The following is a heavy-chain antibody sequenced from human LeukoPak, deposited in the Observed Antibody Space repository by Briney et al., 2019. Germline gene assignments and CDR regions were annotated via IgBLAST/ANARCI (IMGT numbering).Heavy chain of an antibody. CDR2: INPNSGET. V-gene: IGHV1-2*02. Sequence: GASVKVSCKTPGYTFTDYYIHWVRQAPGQGLEWMGWINPNSGETNSAQKFQGRVTMTGDTSISTAYMELRRVTSDDTAVYYCASDRDYSNTERGFDYWVQGTLVTVSS. CDR3: ASDRDYSNTERGFDY. J-gene: IGHJ4*02. D-gene: IGHD4-11*01. CDR1: GYTFTDYY.